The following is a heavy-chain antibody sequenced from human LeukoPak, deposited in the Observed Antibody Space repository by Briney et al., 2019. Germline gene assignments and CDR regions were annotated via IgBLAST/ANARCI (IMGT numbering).Heavy chain of an antibody. CDR2: ITPTRGNT. CDR1: GYTFTSYD. Sequence: ASVKVSCKASGYTFTSYDINWVRQATGQGLEGMGGITPTRGNTGYAQKFQGRVTMTRNTSISTAYMELSSLRSEDTAVYYCARGATSAILRYFDWLLRYWFDPWGQGTLVTVSS. V-gene: IGHV1-8*01. CDR3: ARGATSAILRYFDWLLRYWFDP. D-gene: IGHD3-9*01. J-gene: IGHJ5*02.